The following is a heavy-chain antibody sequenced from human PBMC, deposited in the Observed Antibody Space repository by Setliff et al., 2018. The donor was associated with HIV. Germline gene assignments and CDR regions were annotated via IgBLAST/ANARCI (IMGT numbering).Heavy chain of an antibody. V-gene: IGHV3-23*01. CDR3: AREDSSCYGSLDY. D-gene: IGHD6-13*01. Sequence: GSLRLSCAAAGFIFSSYAMTWVRQAPGKGLEWVSTIRGSGSGDTTHYADFVKGRFTISRDNSKNTVYLHMNSLRAEDMAIYYCAREDSSCYGSLDYWGQGTPVTVSS. CDR2: IRGSGSGDTT. CDR1: GFIFSSYA. J-gene: IGHJ4*02.